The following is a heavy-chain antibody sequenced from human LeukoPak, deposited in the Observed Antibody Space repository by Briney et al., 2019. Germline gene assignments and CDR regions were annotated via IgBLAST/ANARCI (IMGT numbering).Heavy chain of an antibody. Sequence: GVSLTLSCAASGYSQKRQHEHCLRQATGEGLEGVATLWSDGNTKNYADSVKGRFTISRDTSKNTLFLQMDSLRAEDTAVYFCTREDWGNTGHSFGSWGQGTLVTVSS. J-gene: IGHJ4*02. V-gene: IGHV3-33*08. D-gene: IGHD7-27*01. CDR2: LWSDGNTK. CDR1: GYSQKRQ. CDR3: TREDWGNTGHSFGS.